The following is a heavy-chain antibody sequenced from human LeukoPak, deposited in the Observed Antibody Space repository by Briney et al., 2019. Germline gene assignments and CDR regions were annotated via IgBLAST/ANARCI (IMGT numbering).Heavy chain of an antibody. CDR2: INPSGGST. CDR1: GYTFTSYY. CDR3: ARDQLTFGVVKHYYYGMDV. V-gene: IGHV1-46*01. Sequence: ASVKVSCKASGYTFTSYYMHWVRRAPGQGLEWMGIINPSGGSTSYAQKFQGRVTMTRDTSTSTVYMELSSLRSEDTAVYYCARDQLTFGVVKHYYYGMDVWGQGTTVTVSS. J-gene: IGHJ6*02. D-gene: IGHD3-3*01.